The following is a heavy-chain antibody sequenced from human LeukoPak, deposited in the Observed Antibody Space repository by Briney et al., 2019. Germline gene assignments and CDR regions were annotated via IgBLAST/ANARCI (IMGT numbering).Heavy chain of an antibody. CDR2: LYTSGST. J-gene: IGHJ5*02. CDR3: ARGPRFLFGVVIKNWFDP. Sequence: SETLSLTCAVYGGSFSGYYWSWIRQPAGKGLEWIGRLYTSGSTNYNPSLKSRVTISVDTSKNQFSLKLSSVTAADTAVYYCARGPRFLFGVVIKNWFDPWGQGTLVTVSS. V-gene: IGHV4-59*10. D-gene: IGHD3-3*01. CDR1: GGSFSGYY.